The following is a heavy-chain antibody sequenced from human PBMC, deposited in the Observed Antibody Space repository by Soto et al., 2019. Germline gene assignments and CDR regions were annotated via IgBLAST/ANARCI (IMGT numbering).Heavy chain of an antibody. V-gene: IGHV1-18*01. CDR1: GYTFTNFG. CDR2: ISAYNGNT. CDR3: ARGGTPIDY. J-gene: IGHJ4*02. D-gene: IGHD3-16*01. Sequence: QVQLVQSGAEVKKPGASVKVSCKASGYTFTNFGISWVRQAPGQGLEWMGWISAYNGNTNYAQKFQGRVTMTTDTSTGTGSMEVGCLRCDDTAAYYWARGGTPIDYWGQGPLVTVSS.